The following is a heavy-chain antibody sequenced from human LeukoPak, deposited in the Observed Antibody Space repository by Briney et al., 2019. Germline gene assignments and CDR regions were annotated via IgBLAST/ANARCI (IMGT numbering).Heavy chain of an antibody. CDR3: ARVAKERIGGVYYFDY. Sequence: GGSLRLSCAASGFTFSDYDMHWVRQATGKGLEWVSSIGTAGDTYYTGSVKGRFTISRENAKNSLYLQMNSLRAGDTAVYYCARVAKERIGGVYYFDYWGQGTLVTVSS. D-gene: IGHD1-1*01. J-gene: IGHJ4*02. CDR2: IGTAGDT. V-gene: IGHV3-13*01. CDR1: GFTFSDYD.